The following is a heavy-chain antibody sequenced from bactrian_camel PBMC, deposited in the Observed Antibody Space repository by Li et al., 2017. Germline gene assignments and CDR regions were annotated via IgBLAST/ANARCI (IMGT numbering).Heavy chain of an antibody. D-gene: IGHD2*01. CDR3: AIRWASCSAAAADYNY. CDR2: IDSDGST. J-gene: IGHJ4*01. Sequence: QLVESGGGLVQPGESLRLSCGGRVYDNSRRYCMAWFRQAPGKEREGVAAIDSDGSTGYADSVKGRFTSSRDNAKTILDLQMNSLMPDDTAMYYCAIRWASCSAAAADYNYWGQGTQVTVS. V-gene: IGHV3S26*01. CDR1: YDNSRRYC.